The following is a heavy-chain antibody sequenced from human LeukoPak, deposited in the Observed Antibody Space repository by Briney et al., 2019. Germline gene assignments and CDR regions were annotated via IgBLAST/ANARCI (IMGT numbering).Heavy chain of an antibody. D-gene: IGHD6-19*01. CDR1: GFTFSSYS. V-gene: IGHV3-21*01. CDR3: AKGLQGQWLGQGFDY. J-gene: IGHJ4*02. Sequence: GGSLRLSCAASGFTFSSYSMNWVRQAPGKGLEWVSSISSSSSYIYYADSVKGRFTISRDNAKNSLYLQMNSLRAEDTAVYYCAKGLQGQWLGQGFDYWGQGTLVTVSS. CDR2: ISSSSSYI.